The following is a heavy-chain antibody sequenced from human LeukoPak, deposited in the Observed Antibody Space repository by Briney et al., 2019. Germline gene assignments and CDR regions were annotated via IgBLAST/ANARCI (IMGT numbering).Heavy chain of an antibody. J-gene: IGHJ5*02. D-gene: IGHD3-3*01. V-gene: IGHV4-34*01. CDR1: GGSFSGYY. CDR3: AREEWLSRYSWFDP. CDR2: INHSGST. Sequence: PSETLSLTCAVYGGSFSGYYWSWIRQPPGKGLEWIGEINHSGSTNYNPSLKSRVTISVDTSKNQFSLKLSSVTAADTAVYYCAREEWLSRYSWFDPWGQGTLVTVSS.